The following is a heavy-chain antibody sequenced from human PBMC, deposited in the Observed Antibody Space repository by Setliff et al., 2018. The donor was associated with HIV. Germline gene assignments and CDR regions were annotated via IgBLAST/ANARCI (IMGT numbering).Heavy chain of an antibody. CDR2: LHSLGSSRVSDTP. V-gene: IGHV4-4*08. J-gene: IGHJ4*01. CDR1: SGSMTGHY. D-gene: IGHD2-2*01. Sequence: PSETLSLTCSVSSGSMTGHYWTWVRQPPGKGLEWIGYLHSLGSSRVSDTPNYSPSLKTRITISLDTSKSHFSLTMTSVTAADTAVYYCARGLSSQTYWGTRPLGLDYWGQGSLVTVSS. CDR3: ARGLSSQTYWGTRPLGLDY.